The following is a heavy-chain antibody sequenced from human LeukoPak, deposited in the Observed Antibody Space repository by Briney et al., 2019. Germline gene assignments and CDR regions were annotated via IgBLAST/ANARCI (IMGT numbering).Heavy chain of an antibody. CDR2: IYPGDSDT. CDR1: GYSFTSYW. V-gene: IGHV5-51*01. D-gene: IGHD2-2*01. Sequence: GESLKISCKGSGYSFTSYWIGWVRQMPGKGLEWMGIIYPGDSDTRYSPSFQGQVTISADKSISTAYLQWSSLKASDTAMYYCARRLIPGYCSSTCCPFDGMDVWGQGTTVTVSS. J-gene: IGHJ6*02. CDR3: ARRLIPGYCSSTCCPFDGMDV.